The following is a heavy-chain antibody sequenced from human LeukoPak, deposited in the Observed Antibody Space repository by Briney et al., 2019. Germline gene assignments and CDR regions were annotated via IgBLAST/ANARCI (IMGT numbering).Heavy chain of an antibody. CDR2: INSNSGGT. J-gene: IGHJ4*02. CDR1: GYSFNDYS. CDR3: ARGGSGSGYLYYFDY. Sequence: XCKASGYSFNDYSMHWVRQAPGQGLEWMGRINSNSGGTSYVQNFQGRVTMNRDTSINTACMELSGLTSDDTAVYYCARGGSGSGYLYYFDYWGQGTLVSVSS. V-gene: IGHV1-2*06. D-gene: IGHD3-10*01.